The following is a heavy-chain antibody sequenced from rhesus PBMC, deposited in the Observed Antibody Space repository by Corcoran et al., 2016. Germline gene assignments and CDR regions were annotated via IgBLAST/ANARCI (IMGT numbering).Heavy chain of an antibody. CDR3: ASSDYWGDYYDNNWYFDI. CDR1: GGSISSNY. J-gene: IGHJ2*01. Sequence: QLQLQESGPGLVKPSETLSLTCAVSGGSISSNYWSWIRQPPGKGLEWIGRIAGSGRSPDHNPSLKRRVTISTDPSKNQFSLKLSSVTAADTAVYYCASSDYWGDYYDNNWYFDIWGPGTPITISS. V-gene: IGHV4-173*01. D-gene: IGHD3-34*01. CDR2: IAGSGRSP.